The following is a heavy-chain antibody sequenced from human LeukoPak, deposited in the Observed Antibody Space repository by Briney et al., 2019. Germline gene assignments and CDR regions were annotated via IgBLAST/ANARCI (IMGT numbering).Heavy chain of an antibody. CDR1: GGSISSYY. CDR3: ARDHYYGSGSYRFLRFDP. V-gene: IGHV4-59*01. Sequence: PSETLSLTCTVSGGSISSYYWSWIRQPPGKGLEWIGYIYYSGSTNYNPSLKSRVTISVDTSKNQFSLKLSSVTAADTAVYYCARDHYYGSGSYRFLRFDPWGQGTLVTVSS. CDR2: IYYSGST. D-gene: IGHD3-10*01. J-gene: IGHJ5*02.